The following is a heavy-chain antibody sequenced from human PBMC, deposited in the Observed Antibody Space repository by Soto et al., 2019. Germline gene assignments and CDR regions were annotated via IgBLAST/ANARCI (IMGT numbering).Heavy chain of an antibody. CDR1: GGTFSSYA. D-gene: IGHD3-10*01. CDR2: IIPIFGTA. V-gene: IGHV1-69*13. J-gene: IGHJ6*02. CDR3: ARAITPGFGVDSYYYYYYGMDV. Sequence: SVKVSCKASGGTFSSYAISWVRQAPGQGLEWMGGIIPIFGTANYAQKFQGRVTITADESTSTAYMELSSLRSEDTAVYYCARAITPGFGVDSYYYYYYGMDVWGQGTTVTVS.